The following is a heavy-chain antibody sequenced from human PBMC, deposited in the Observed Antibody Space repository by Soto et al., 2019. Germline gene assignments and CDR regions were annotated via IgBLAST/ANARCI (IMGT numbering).Heavy chain of an antibody. CDR1: TFTFFDDA. CDR3: AKIVTAWFAFDL. J-gene: IGHJ2*01. V-gene: IGHV3-23*01. CDR2: TTSSGYTT. D-gene: IGHD3-10*01. Sequence: EVLLLESGGGLAQPGGSLRLSCAASTFTFFDDAMSWVRQAPGKGLEWVSSTTSSGYTTYYADSVKGRFTISKDNSKNTLYLQMNSLRAEDTAVYYCAKIVTAWFAFDLWGRGTLVTVSS.